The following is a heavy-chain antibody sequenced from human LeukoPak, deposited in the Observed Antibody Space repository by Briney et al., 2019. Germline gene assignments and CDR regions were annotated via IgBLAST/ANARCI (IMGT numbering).Heavy chain of an antibody. Sequence: SETLSLTCTVSGGSINSNNYYWGWIRQPPGKGLEWIGSIYSSGSAYYNPSLKSRVTISVDTSKNQFSLKLSSVTAADTAVYYCARGRTIFPIWGQGTMVTVSS. J-gene: IGHJ3*02. CDR2: IYSSGSA. V-gene: IGHV4-39*01. D-gene: IGHD3-3*01. CDR1: GGSINSNNYY. CDR3: ARGRTIFPI.